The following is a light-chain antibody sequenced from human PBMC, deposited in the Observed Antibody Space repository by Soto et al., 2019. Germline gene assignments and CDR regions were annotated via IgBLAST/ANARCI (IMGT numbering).Light chain of an antibody. CDR2: RNN. CDR3: AAWDDSLGYV. J-gene: IGLJ1*01. CDR1: SSNIGSNY. Sequence: QSVLTQPPSASGTPGQRVTISCSGSSSNIGSNYVYWYQQLPGTAPKPLIYRNNQRPSGVPDRFSGSKSGTSASLAISGLRSEDEADYYCAAWDDSLGYVFGTGTKVTVL. V-gene: IGLV1-47*01.